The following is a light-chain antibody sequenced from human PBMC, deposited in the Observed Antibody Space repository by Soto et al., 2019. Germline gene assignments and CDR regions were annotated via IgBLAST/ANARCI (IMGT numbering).Light chain of an antibody. CDR3: QHYGGMWT. V-gene: IGKV1-5*01. CDR2: DAS. J-gene: IGKJ1*01. Sequence: DIHMTQSPSTLSASVGYIVTITCRASEVITNRLAWYQQKPGKAPKVLIYDASNLESGVPSRLSGSRSGTEFILTISSMKPDDFATYYCQHYGGMWTFGHGTKVDIK. CDR1: EVITNR.